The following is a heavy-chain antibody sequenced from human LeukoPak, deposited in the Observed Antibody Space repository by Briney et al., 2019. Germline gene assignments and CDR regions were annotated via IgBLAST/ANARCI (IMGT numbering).Heavy chain of an antibody. CDR1: GYSFTSYW. J-gene: IGHJ4*02. CDR3: ARSLVAVAGTSPALERIFDY. CDR2: IYPGDSDT. Sequence: GESLKISCKGSGYSFTSYWIGWVRQMPGKGLEWMGIIYPGDSDTRYSPSFQGQVTISADKSISTAYLQWSSLKASDTAMYYCARSLVAVAGTSPALERIFDYWGQGTLVTVSS. D-gene: IGHD6-19*01. V-gene: IGHV5-51*01.